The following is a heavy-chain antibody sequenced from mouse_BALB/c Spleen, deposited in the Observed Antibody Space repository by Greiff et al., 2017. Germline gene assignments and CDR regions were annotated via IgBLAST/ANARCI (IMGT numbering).Heavy chain of an antibody. V-gene: IGHV1-5*01. CDR1: GYTFTSYW. D-gene: IGHD2-3*01. J-gene: IGHJ4*01. Sequence: EVQLQQSGTVLARPGASVKMSCKASGYTFTSYWMHWVKQRPGQGLEWIGAIYPGNSDTSYNQKFKGKAKLTAVTSTSTAYMELSSLTTEDSAVYYGTRWVYDGYYRYAMDYWGQGTSVTVSA. CDR2: IYPGNSDT. CDR3: TRWVYDGYYRYAMDY.